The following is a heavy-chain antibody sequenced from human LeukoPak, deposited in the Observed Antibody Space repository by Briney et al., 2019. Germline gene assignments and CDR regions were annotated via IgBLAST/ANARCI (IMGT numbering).Heavy chain of an antibody. J-gene: IGHJ4*02. Sequence: ASVKVSGKASGYTFSDFYIHWVRQAPGQGLEYVGWITPKSGDTYSPQRFQGRVTMTRAASISTAYMELSSLRSDDTAVYFCARVRIADEQAWAYWGQGTLVTVSS. V-gene: IGHV1-2*02. CDR1: GYTFSDFY. D-gene: IGHD2/OR15-2a*01. CDR2: ITPKSGDT. CDR3: ARVRIADEQAWAY.